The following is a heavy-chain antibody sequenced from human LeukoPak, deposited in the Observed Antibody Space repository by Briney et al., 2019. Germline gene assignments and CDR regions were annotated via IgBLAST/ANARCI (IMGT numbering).Heavy chain of an antibody. Sequence: SVKVSCKATGGTFSSYAISWVRQAPRQGLEWMGRIIPIFGTANYAQKFQGRVTITTDESTSTAYMELSSLRSEDTAVYYCASNPLYCGGDCYSTYYFDYWGQGTLVTVSS. CDR2: IIPIFGTA. J-gene: IGHJ4*02. CDR3: ASNPLYCGGDCYSTYYFDY. V-gene: IGHV1-69*05. CDR1: GGTFSSYA. D-gene: IGHD2-21*02.